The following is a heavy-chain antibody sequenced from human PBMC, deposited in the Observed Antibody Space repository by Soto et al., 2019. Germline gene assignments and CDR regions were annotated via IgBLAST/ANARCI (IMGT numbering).Heavy chain of an antibody. CDR2: ISGSNNNI. D-gene: IGHD2-21*02. CDR3: ASERLCGADCYFFDN. Sequence: GGSLRLSCAASGFTLRNYEMNWVRQAPEKGLGWISKISGSNNNIYYADSVRSRFTISRDNAKNSLYLQMNSLRAEDTAIYYCASERLCGADCYFFDNWGQGTQITVSS. V-gene: IGHV3-48*03. CDR1: GFTLRNYE. J-gene: IGHJ4*02.